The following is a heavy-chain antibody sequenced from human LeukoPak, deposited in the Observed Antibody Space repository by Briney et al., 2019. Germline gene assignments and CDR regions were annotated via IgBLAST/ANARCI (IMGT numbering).Heavy chain of an antibody. CDR2: FDPEDGET. CDR3: ATVFASPIGLDY. V-gene: IGHV1-24*01. J-gene: IGHJ4*02. CDR1: GYTLTELS. Sequence: ASVKVSCKVSGYTLTELSMHWVRQAPGKGLEWMGGFDPEDGETIYAQKFQGRVTMTEDTSTDTAYMELSSLRSEDTAVYYCATVFASPIGLDYWGQGTLVTVSS. D-gene: IGHD3-10*01.